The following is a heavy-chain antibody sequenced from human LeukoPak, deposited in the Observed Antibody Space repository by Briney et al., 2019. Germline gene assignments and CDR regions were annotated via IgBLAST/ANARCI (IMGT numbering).Heavy chain of an antibody. D-gene: IGHD3-3*01. Sequence: SVKVSCKASGGTFSSYAISWVRQAPGQGLEWMGRIIPILGIANYAQKFQGRVTITADKSTSTAYMELSSLRSEDTAVYYCAREGHDFWSGYYKALDYWGQGTLVTVSS. V-gene: IGHV1-69*04. CDR3: AREGHDFWSGYYKALDY. CDR1: GGTFSSYA. J-gene: IGHJ4*02. CDR2: IIPILGIA.